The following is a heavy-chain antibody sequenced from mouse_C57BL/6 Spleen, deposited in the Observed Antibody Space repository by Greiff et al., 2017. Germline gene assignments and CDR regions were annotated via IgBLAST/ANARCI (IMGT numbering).Heavy chain of an antibody. D-gene: IGHD2-4*01. CDR2: IYPSDSET. V-gene: IGHV1-61*01. CDR3: ARGSYYDYDEGGYYFDY. CDR1: GYTFTSYW. Sequence: VQLQQPGAELVRPGSSVKLSCKASGYTFTSYWMDWVKQRPGQGLEWIGNIYPSDSETHYNQKFKDKATLTVDKSSSTAYMQLSSLTSEDSAVYYCARGSYYDYDEGGYYFDYWGQGTTLTVSS. J-gene: IGHJ2*01.